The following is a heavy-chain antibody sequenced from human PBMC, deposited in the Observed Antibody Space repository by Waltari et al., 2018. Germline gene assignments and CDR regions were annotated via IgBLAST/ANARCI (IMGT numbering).Heavy chain of an antibody. D-gene: IGHD2-21*01. Sequence: QVQLVESGGGLVKPGGSLRLSCEASGFIFGDYYVAWIRQAPGKGLEWVSYISSTGRITYYADSVKGRFTISRDNAKNSLFLQMYSLRDEDTAIYYCARVPAMRTFIPEYWGQGTLVTVSS. CDR1: GFIFGDYY. V-gene: IGHV3-11*01. CDR2: ISSTGRIT. J-gene: IGHJ4*02. CDR3: ARVPAMRTFIPEY.